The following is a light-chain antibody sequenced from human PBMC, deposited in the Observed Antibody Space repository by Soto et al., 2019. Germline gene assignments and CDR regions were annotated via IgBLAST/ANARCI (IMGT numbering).Light chain of an antibody. CDR1: QSLLHSNGYNY. V-gene: IGKV2-28*01. CDR2: LGS. CDR3: MQALQTPRLT. J-gene: IGKJ4*01. Sequence: DLVMTQSPLSLPVTPGEPASISCRSSQSLLHSNGYNYLDWYLQKPGQSPQLLIYLGSNRASGVPDRFSGSVSGTDFTLKISRVEAEDVGVYYCMQALQTPRLTFGGGTKVEIK.